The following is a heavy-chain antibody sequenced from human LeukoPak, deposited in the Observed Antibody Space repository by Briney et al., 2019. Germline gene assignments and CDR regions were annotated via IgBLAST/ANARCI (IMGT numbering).Heavy chain of an antibody. V-gene: IGHV3-43*01. CDR1: GFTFDDYT. Sequence: PGGSLRLSCAASGFTFDDYTMHWVRQAPGKGLEWVSLISWDGGSTYYADSVKGRFTISRDNSKNSLYLQMNSLRTEDTALYYCARGPHDSSGYYLHWYFDLWGRGTLVTVSS. CDR2: ISWDGGST. J-gene: IGHJ2*01. CDR3: ARGPHDSSGYYLHWYFDL. D-gene: IGHD3-22*01.